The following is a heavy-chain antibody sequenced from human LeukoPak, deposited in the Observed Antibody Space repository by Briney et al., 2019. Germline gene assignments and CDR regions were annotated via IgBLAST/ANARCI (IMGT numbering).Heavy chain of an antibody. D-gene: IGHD6-6*01. Sequence: GGSLRLSCEASGFIFRDSALHWVRQAPGQGLEWVALISYDRSKQYVDSVKGRLTISRDEWKNTLSLQMNSLRPADTAVYYCARQGSSLRYFHNDLDVWGEGTTATVSS. CDR3: ARQGSSLRYFHNDLDV. V-gene: IGHV3-30*01. CDR1: GFIFRDSA. J-gene: IGHJ6*03. CDR2: ISYDRSK.